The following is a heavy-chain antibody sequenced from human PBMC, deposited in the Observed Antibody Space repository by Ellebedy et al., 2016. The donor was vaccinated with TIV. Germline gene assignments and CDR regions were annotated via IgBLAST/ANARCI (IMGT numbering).Heavy chain of an antibody. CDR3: VGESCSGGDCYSNY. CDR2: VFHTGAT. V-gene: IGHV4-4*07. J-gene: IGHJ4*02. Sequence: PSETLSLTCTVSGVSISSYYWSWIRQPAGKGLEWIGRVFHTGATNYSPSLRSRVTMSIDTSRNQFSLKLSSVTAADKAVYYCVGESCSGGDCYSNYWGQGTLFTVSS. D-gene: IGHD2-15*01. CDR1: GVSISSYY.